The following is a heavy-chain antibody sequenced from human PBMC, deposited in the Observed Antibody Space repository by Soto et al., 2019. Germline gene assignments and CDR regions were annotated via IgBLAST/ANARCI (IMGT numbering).Heavy chain of an antibody. Sequence: GGSLRLSCAASGFTFSSYSMNWVRQAPGKGLEWVSYIRSSSDTIYYADSVKGRFTISRDNAKNSLSLYLNSLRAEDTAVYYCARVGYYDFWSGTISNSYYMDVWGKGTTVTVSS. CDR2: IRSSSDTI. J-gene: IGHJ6*03. CDR1: GFTFSSYS. CDR3: ARVGYYDFWSGTISNSYYMDV. V-gene: IGHV3-48*01. D-gene: IGHD3-3*01.